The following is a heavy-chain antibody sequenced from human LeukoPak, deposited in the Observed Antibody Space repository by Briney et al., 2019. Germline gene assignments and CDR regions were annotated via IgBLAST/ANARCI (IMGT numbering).Heavy chain of an antibody. V-gene: IGHV1-69*13. CDR3: ARGGSSSLGSFDY. CDR2: IIPIFGTA. CDR1: GGTFSSYA. J-gene: IGHJ4*02. Sequence: EASVKVSCKASGGTFSSYAISWARQAPGQGLEWMGGIIPIFGTANYAQKFQGRVTITADESTSTAYMELSSLRSEDTAAYYCARGGSSSLGSFDYWGQGTLVTVSS. D-gene: IGHD6-13*01.